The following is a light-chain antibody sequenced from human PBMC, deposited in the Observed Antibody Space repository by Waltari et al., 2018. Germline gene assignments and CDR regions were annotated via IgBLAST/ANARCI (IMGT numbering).Light chain of an antibody. V-gene: IGKV1-39*01. CDR1: QNINKF. CDR2: AAS. Sequence: DIQMTQSPSFLSASVGDRDTITCRASQNINKFLNWYQQKPGKAPKFLIYAASLLQTGVPSRFRGSGSGTEFTLTIDSLQPEDFATYFCQHSHSTPITFGPGTTVDV. J-gene: IGKJ3*01. CDR3: QHSHSTPIT.